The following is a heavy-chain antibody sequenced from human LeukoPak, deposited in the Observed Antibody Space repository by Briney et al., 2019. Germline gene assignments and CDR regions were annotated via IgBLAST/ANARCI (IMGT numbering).Heavy chain of an antibody. CDR3: AREGDAGYSYGLETYYFDY. CDR2: IYYSGST. V-gene: IGHV4-59*01. Sequence: SETLSLTCTVSGGSISSYYWSWIRQPPGKGLEWIGYIYYSGSTNYNPSLKSRVTISVDTSKNQFSLKLSSVTAADTAVYYCAREGDAGYSYGLETYYFDYWGQGTLVTVSS. D-gene: IGHD5-18*01. CDR1: GGSISSYY. J-gene: IGHJ4*02.